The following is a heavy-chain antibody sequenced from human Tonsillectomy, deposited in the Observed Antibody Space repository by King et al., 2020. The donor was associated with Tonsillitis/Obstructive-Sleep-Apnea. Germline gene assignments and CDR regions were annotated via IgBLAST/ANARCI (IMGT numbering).Heavy chain of an antibody. CDR3: AREGEEEGAGRGGEEGES. V-gene: IGHV3-21*01. CDR2: ISSSSSYI. J-gene: IGHJ3*01. CDR1: GFPFSSSR. Sequence: PLVASWGGLVQPWGSLILSCAASGFPFSSSRMPWVRQAPGTGLEWVSSISSSSSYIYYADSLKGRFTISRDNAKHSLYLQMNSRRAADTARDAGAREGEEEGAGRGGEEGESGGKGTRGT. D-gene: IGHD3-10*01.